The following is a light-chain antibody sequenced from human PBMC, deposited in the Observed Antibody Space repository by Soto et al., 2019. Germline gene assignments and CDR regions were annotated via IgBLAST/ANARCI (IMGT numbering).Light chain of an antibody. CDR2: DAS. J-gene: IGKJ5*01. V-gene: IGKV3-11*01. CDR3: QQRGNWPLIT. CDR1: QSVSSY. Sequence: EFVLTQSPGTMSLSPGERPTLSCRASQSVSSYLAWYQQKPGQAPRLLIYDASNRATGIPARFSGSGSGADFTLSTSSLEPEDFAVYYCQQRGNWPLITFGQGTRLEIK.